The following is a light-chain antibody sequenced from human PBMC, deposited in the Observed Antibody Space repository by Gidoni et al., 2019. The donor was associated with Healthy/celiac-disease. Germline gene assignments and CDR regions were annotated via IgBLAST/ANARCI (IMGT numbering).Light chain of an antibody. CDR3: MQALQTRT. J-gene: IGKJ1*01. V-gene: IGKV2-28*01. CDR2: LGS. Sequence: DIVLTQSHLSLPVTPGEPASISCRSSQSLLQSNGYNYLDWYLQKPGQSPQLLIYLGSNRSSGVPDRFSGSGSGTEFTLKISRVEAEDVGVYYCMQALQTRTFGQGTKVEIK. CDR1: QSLLQSNGYNY.